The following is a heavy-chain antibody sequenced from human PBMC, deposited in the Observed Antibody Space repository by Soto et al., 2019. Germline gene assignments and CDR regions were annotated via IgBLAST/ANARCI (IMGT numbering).Heavy chain of an antibody. J-gene: IGHJ4*02. CDR1: GFTFITYA. D-gene: IGHD3-10*01. CDR2: ISDSGGST. V-gene: IGHV3-23*01. Sequence: PVGSLRLSCAASGFTFITYAMSWVRLAPGKGLEWVSIISDSGGSTAYADSVKGRFTISRDNSKNTLYLQMNSLRAEDTAVYYCEKERTIWFGELWIWGQGTLVTVSS. CDR3: EKERTIWFGELWI.